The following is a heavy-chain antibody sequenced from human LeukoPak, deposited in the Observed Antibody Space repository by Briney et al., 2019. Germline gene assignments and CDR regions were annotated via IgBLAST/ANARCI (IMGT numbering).Heavy chain of an antibody. CDR3: ARGLAARPFDY. D-gene: IGHD6-6*01. V-gene: IGHV4-39*07. CDR1: GGSISSGSYY. J-gene: IGHJ4*02. CDR2: INHSGST. Sequence: SEALSLTCTVSGGSISSGSYYWSWIRQPPGKGLEWIGEINHSGSTNYNPSLKSRVTISVDTSKNQFSLKLSSVTAADTAVYYCARGLAARPFDYWGQGTLVTVSS.